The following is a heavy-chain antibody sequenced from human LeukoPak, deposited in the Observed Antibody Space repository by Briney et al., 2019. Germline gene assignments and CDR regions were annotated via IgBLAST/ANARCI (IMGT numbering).Heavy chain of an antibody. D-gene: IGHD6-13*01. CDR3: AREKKQGSSWYGYFLH. J-gene: IGHJ1*01. Sequence: ASVKVSCKASGGTFSSYAISWVRQAPGQGLDWMGRIVPILDITDYAQKFQGRVTITADKSTSTAYMELNSLRSEDAAVYYCAREKKQGSSWYGYFLHWGQGTLVTVSS. V-gene: IGHV1-69*04. CDR1: GGTFSSYA. CDR2: IVPILDIT.